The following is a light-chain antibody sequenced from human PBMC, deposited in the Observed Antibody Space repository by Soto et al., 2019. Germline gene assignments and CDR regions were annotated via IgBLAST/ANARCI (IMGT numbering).Light chain of an antibody. J-gene: IGKJ1*01. Sequence: EIVMTQSPATLSVSPGERATLSCRASQRVSSNLAWYQQKPGQAPRLLIYGASTRATGIPARFSGSGSGTEFTLTISSLQSEDFAVYYCQQYNNWPKTFGRGTKVEIK. CDR3: QQYNNWPKT. V-gene: IGKV3-15*01. CDR2: GAS. CDR1: QRVSSN.